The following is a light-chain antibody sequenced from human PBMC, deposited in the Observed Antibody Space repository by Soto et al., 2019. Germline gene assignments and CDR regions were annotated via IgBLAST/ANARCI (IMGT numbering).Light chain of an antibody. CDR3: SSYTSSSTYV. CDR2: DVS. V-gene: IGLV2-14*01. CDR1: SSDVGGYNY. J-gene: IGLJ1*01. Sequence: QSVLTQPASVSGSPGQSITISCTGTSSDVGGYNYVSWYQQHPGKAPKLMIYDVSNRPSGVSNRFYGSKSGNTASLTISGLQAEDEADYYCSSYTSSSTYVFGTGTRSPS.